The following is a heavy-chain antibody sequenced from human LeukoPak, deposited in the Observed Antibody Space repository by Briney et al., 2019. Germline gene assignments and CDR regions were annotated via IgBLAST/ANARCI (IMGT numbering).Heavy chain of an antibody. CDR3: ARVYCSSTSYYDY. Sequence: SETLSLTCTVSGGSISSSSYYWGWIRQPPGKGLEWIGYIYYSGSTSYNPSLKSRVTISVDTSKNQFSLKLSSVTAADTAVYYCARVYCSSTSYYDYWGQGTLVTVSS. CDR2: IYYSGST. J-gene: IGHJ4*02. V-gene: IGHV4-61*05. CDR1: GGSISSSSYY. D-gene: IGHD2-2*01.